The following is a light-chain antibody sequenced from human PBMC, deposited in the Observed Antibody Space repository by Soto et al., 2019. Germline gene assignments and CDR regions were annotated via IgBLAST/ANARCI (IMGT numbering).Light chain of an antibody. CDR3: QQYNKWPRT. J-gene: IGKJ1*01. V-gene: IGKV3-15*01. Sequence: EIVMTQSPATLSVSPGERATLSCRASQSVNINLAWYQQKPGQAPRLLIFGASSRANGIPARFSGSGSGTEFTLTISNLQMEDFAVYYCQQYNKWPRTFGQGTKVEIK. CDR1: QSVNIN. CDR2: GAS.